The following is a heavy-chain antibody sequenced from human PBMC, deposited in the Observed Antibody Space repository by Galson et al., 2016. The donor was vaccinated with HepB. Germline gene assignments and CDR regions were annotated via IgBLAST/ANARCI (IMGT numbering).Heavy chain of an antibody. V-gene: IGHV3-15*01. CDR2: IKTKTDGGST. J-gene: IGHJ4*02. Sequence: SLRLSCAASGFTFKNAWMSWVRQAPGKGLEWVGRIKTKTDGGSTDYAAPVKGRFTVSRDDSKNTLYLQMNSLATEDTAFYYCTAEGQYCTGDTCYFDYWGQGTLVTVSS. CDR3: TAEGQYCTGDTCYFDY. CDR1: GFTFKNAW. D-gene: IGHD2-8*02.